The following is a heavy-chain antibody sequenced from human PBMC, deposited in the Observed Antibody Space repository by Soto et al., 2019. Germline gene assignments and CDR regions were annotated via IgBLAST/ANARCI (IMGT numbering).Heavy chain of an antibody. CDR3: ARDRVVGATIVPLGY. J-gene: IGHJ4*02. D-gene: IGHD1-26*01. Sequence: EVQLVESGGGLVKPGGSLRLSCAASGFTFSSYSMNWVRQAPGKGLEWVSSISSSSSYIYYADSVKGRFTISRDNAKNSLSLQMNSLRAEDTAVYYCARDRVVGATIVPLGYWGQGTLVTVSS. CDR2: ISSSSSYI. V-gene: IGHV3-21*01. CDR1: GFTFSSYS.